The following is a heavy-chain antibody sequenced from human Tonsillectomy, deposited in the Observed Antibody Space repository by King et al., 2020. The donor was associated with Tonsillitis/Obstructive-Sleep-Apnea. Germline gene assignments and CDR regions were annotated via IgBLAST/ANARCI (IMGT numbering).Heavy chain of an antibody. CDR2: ISGSGGST. D-gene: IGHD4-17*01. V-gene: IGHV3-23*04. CDR1: GFTFSSYA. Sequence: QLVQSGGGLVQPGGSLRLSCAASGFTFSSYAMSWVRQAPGKGLEWVSVISGSGGSTYYADSVKGRFTISRDNSKNTLYVQMNSLRAEDTAVYYCAKVGATVTTYYYYYMDVWGKGTTVTVSS. CDR3: AKVGATVTTYYYYYMDV. J-gene: IGHJ6*03.